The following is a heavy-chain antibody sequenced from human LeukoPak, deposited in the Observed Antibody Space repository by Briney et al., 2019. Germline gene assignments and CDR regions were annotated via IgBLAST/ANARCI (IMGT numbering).Heavy chain of an antibody. CDR1: GFTFRSYW. CDR3: ATLITGTIPYIDY. J-gene: IGHJ4*02. D-gene: IGHD1-20*01. CDR2: IKQDGSEK. Sequence: PGGSLRLSCAASGFTFRSYWMSWVRQAPGKGLEWVANIKQDGSEKYYVDSVKGRFTNSRDNAKNSLNLQMNSLRAEDTAVYYCATLITGTIPYIDYWGQGTLVTVSS. V-gene: IGHV3-7*01.